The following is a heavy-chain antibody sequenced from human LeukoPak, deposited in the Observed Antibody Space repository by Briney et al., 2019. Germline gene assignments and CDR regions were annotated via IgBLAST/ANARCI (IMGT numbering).Heavy chain of an antibody. J-gene: IGHJ4*02. D-gene: IGHD3-16*01. CDR3: AKTPLIYFDY. V-gene: IGHV3-23*01. CDR2: ISGSGGST. CDR1: GVTVSDNY. Sequence: GGSLRLSCAGSGVTVSDNYMSWVRQAPGKGLEWVSAISGSGGSTYYADSVKGRFTISRDNSKNTLYLQMNSLRAEDTAVYYCAKTPLIYFDYWGQGTLVTVSS.